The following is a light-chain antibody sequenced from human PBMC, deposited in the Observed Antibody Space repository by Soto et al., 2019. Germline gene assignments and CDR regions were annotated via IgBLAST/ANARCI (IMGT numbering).Light chain of an antibody. J-gene: IGLJ1*01. CDR3: CSYVSSKTYL. V-gene: IGLV2-14*03. CDR2: EVT. CDR1: RLDVGGYNY. Sequence: QSALTQPSSVSGSRGHSITISCTGTRLDVGGYNYVSWYQQQPGKAPKLIIYEVTNRPSGVSDRFSGSKSDNTASLTISGLQTEDEADYYCCSYVSSKTYLFGTGTKVTVL.